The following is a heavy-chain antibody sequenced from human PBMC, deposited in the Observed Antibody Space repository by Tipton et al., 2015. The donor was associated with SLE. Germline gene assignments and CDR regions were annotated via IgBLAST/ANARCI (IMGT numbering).Heavy chain of an antibody. J-gene: IGHJ4*02. CDR1: GYSISSGFS. CDR2: IYYSGSS. CDR3: AKDYNHDNADYN. V-gene: IGHV4-28*03. D-gene: IGHD4-17*01. Sequence: TLSLTCTVSGYSISSGFSWGWIRQPPGKGLEWIGYIYYSGSSYYSPSFKSRVSMSVDTSKNHFSLKLTSVTAADTAVYYCAKDYNHDNADYNWGQGTLVIVSS.